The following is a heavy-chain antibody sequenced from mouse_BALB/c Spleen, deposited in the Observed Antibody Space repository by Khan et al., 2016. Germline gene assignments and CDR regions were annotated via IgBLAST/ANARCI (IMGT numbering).Heavy chain of an antibody. V-gene: IGHV9-3-1*01. CDR3: ATGITTAIATRRNY. Sequence: QIQLVQSGPELKKPGETVKISCKASGYTFTNFGINWVRQAPGKGLEGMDWINTNTGETTYADDFKGRFAFSLETSASTAYLPINNLKNEDSATXFCATGITTAIATRRNYWGQGTTLTVSS. CDR2: INTNTGET. J-gene: IGHJ2*01. D-gene: IGHD1-1*01. CDR1: GYTFTNFG.